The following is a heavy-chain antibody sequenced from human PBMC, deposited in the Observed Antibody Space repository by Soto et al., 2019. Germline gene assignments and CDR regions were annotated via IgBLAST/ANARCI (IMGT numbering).Heavy chain of an antibody. Sequence: PGGSLGLSCAASGFTFSSYSMNWVRQAPGKGLEWVSSISSSSSYIYYADSVKGRFTISRDNAKNSLYLQMNSLRAEDTAVYYCARDIVVVPAAIGLYYYYYGMDVWGQGTTVTVSS. CDR1: GFTFSSYS. V-gene: IGHV3-21*01. CDR2: ISSSSSYI. CDR3: ARDIVVVPAAIGLYYYYYGMDV. J-gene: IGHJ6*02. D-gene: IGHD2-2*01.